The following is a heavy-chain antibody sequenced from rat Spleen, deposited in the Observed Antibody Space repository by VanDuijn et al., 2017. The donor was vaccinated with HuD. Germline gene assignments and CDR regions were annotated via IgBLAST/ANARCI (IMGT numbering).Heavy chain of an antibody. CDR1: GFTFSNFD. D-gene: IGHD1-11*01. J-gene: IGHJ2*01. Sequence: EVQLVESGGGLVQPGRSLKLSCEASGFTFSNFDMAWVRQAPTKGLEWVTSISPSGVTYYPDSVKGRFTISRDNAENTVYLQMNSLRSEDTATYYCARRHYGYTDYFDYWGQGVMVPVSS. CDR2: ISPSGVT. CDR3: ARRHYGYTDYFDY. V-gene: IGHV5S13*01.